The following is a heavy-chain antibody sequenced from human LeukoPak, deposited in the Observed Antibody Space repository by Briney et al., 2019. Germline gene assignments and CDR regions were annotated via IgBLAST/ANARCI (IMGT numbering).Heavy chain of an antibody. CDR2: INPNSGGT. CDR3: ARDRLAAAGTPNNWFDP. Sequence: GASVKVSCKASGYTFTGYYMHWVRQAPGQGLEWMGWINPNSGGTNYAQKFQGRVTMTRDTSISTAYMELSRLRSDDTAVYYCARDRLAAAGTPNNWFDPWGQGTLVTVSS. CDR1: GYTFTGYY. J-gene: IGHJ5*02. V-gene: IGHV1-2*02. D-gene: IGHD6-13*01.